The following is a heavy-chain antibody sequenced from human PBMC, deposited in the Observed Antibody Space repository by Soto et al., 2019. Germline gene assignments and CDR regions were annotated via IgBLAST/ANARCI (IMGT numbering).Heavy chain of an antibody. J-gene: IGHJ4*02. CDR1: DGSICCYY. V-gene: IGHV4-59*08. Sequence: SVTLSVKCSVADGSICCYYWSWIRQPPGKGLEWIGYIFYSGSTNYNPSLKSRVTISVDTSKNQFSLKVNSVTAADTAVYYCARRSVTFDYWGQGTLVTVSS. CDR3: ARRSVTFDY. D-gene: IGHD4-17*01. CDR2: IFYSGST.